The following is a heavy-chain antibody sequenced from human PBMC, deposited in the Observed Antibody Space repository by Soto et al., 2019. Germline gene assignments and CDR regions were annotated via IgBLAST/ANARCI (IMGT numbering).Heavy chain of an antibody. Sequence: PGGSLRLSCAASEFTFSSYAMHWVSQAPGKGLEWVALISHDGGNHYYADSVKGRFTISRDNSKNMVYLQINSLRVDDTAVYYCARDRSMVVVVPGYWGQGTLVTVSS. J-gene: IGHJ4*02. CDR1: EFTFSSYA. CDR2: ISHDGGNH. D-gene: IGHD2-2*01. CDR3: ARDRSMVVVVPGY. V-gene: IGHV3-30-3*01.